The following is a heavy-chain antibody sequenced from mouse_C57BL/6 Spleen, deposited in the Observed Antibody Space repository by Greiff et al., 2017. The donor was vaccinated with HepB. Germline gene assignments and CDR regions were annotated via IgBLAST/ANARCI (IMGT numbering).Heavy chain of an antibody. CDR1: GYTFTSYW. CDR3: ASYGSSLFDY. J-gene: IGHJ2*01. D-gene: IGHD1-1*01. Sequence: VKLQQPGAELVKPGASVKLSCKASGYTFTSYWMHWVKQRPGQGLEWIGMIHPNSGSTNYNEKFKSKATLTVDKSSSTAYMQLSSLTSEDSAVYYCASYGSSLFDYWGQGTTLTVSS. V-gene: IGHV1-64*01. CDR2: IHPNSGST.